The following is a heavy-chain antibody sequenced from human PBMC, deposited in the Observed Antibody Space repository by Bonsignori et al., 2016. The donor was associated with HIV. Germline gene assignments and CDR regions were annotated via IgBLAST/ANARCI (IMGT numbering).Heavy chain of an antibody. CDR1: GFTFGDYA. Sequence: GGSLRLSCAASGFTFGDYAMHWVRQAPGKGLEWVSGISWNSGSIDYADSVKGRFTISRDNAKNSLYLQMNSLRAEDTALYYCAKDSDGYNILVGVLGSPFDYWGQGTLVTVSS. D-gene: IGHD5-24*01. J-gene: IGHJ4*02. V-gene: IGHV3-9*01. CDR3: AKDSDGYNILVGVLGSPFDY. CDR2: ISWNSGSI.